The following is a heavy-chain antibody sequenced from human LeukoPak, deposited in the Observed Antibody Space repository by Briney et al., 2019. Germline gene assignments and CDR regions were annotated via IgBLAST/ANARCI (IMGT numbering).Heavy chain of an antibody. J-gene: IGHJ4*02. CDR3: ARKDPRGVI. CDR2: IYGSGST. Sequence: SETLSLTCTVSGGPISSDFWIWVRQPPGKGLEWIGYIYGSGSTNYNPSLKSRVSISVDTSKNQFSLKVNSVTAADTAVYYCARKDPRGVIWGQGTLVTVSS. V-gene: IGHV4-59*01. CDR1: GGPISSDF. D-gene: IGHD3-10*01.